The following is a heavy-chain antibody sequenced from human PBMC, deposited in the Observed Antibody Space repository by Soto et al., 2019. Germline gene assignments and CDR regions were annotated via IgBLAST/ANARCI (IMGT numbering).Heavy chain of an antibody. Sequence: PSETLSLTCTVSGGSISSGGSYWSWIRQSPGKGLEWIGYIYYSGTTYYNPSLKSRVSISLDTSKNQFSLKLSSVTAADTAVYYCARRDYGGHSAYFDYWGQGTLVTVSS. CDR2: IYYSGTT. CDR1: GGSISSGGSY. CDR3: ARRDYGGHSAYFDY. V-gene: IGHV4-31*03. D-gene: IGHD4-17*01. J-gene: IGHJ4*02.